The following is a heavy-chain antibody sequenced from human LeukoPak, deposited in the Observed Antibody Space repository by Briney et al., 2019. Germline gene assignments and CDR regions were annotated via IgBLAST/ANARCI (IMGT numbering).Heavy chain of an antibody. Sequence: ASVKVSCKASGYTFTTYAMHWVRQAPGQRPEWMGWINGDNGNTKYSQKFQGRVSFTWDTSTYTGYLELRSLSSADTAVYFCARAPYDILTGYSLNWFDPWGQGTLVTVSS. CDR2: INGDNGNT. V-gene: IGHV1-3*01. CDR3: ARAPYDILTGYSLNWFDP. CDR1: GYTFTTYA. D-gene: IGHD3-9*01. J-gene: IGHJ5*02.